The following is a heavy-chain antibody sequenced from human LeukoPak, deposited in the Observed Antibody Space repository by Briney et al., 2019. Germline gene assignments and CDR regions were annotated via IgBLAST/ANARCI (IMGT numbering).Heavy chain of an antibody. D-gene: IGHD6-19*01. V-gene: IGHV3-7*03. CDR3: AKAHRGWYRFDY. J-gene: IGHJ4*02. Sequence: GESLRLSCAVSGITFSSYWMSWVRQAPGKGLEWVASIKKDGSEKYYVDSVKGRFTISRDNAKNSLYLQMNSLRAEDTAVYYCAKAHRGWYRFDYWGQGTLVTVSS. CDR1: GITFSSYW. CDR2: IKKDGSEK.